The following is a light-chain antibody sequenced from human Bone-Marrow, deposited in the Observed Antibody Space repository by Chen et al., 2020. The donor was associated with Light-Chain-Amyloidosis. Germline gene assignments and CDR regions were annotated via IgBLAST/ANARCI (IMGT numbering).Light chain of an antibody. CDR3: QVWDRSSDRPV. V-gene: IGLV3-21*02. CDR1: NIGSTS. CDR2: DDS. J-gene: IGLJ3*02. Sequence: SYVLTQPSSVSVAPGQTATFACGGNNIGSTSVHWYQQTPGQAPQLVVYDDSDRPSGIPERLSGSNSGNTATLTISRVEAGDEADYYCQVWDRSSDRPVFGGGTKLTVL.